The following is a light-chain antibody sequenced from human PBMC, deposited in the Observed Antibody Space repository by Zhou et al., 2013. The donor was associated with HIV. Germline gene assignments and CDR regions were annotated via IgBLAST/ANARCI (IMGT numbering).Light chain of an antibody. CDR2: AAS. Sequence: DIQMAQSPSSLSASVGDRVTITCRASQSISSYLNWIQQKSGKAPKLLIYAASNLQSGVPSRFSGSGSGTDFTLTISSLQPEDIATYYCQHYDGLPRFGHGTRLESK. CDR1: QSISSY. J-gene: IGKJ5*01. V-gene: IGKV1-33*01. CDR3: QHYDGLPR.